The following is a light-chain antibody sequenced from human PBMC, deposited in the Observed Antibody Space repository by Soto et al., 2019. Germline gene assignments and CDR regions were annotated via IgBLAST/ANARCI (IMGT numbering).Light chain of an antibody. CDR3: CSFAGSPWV. CDR2: DVI. CDR1: SSDFGSYNL. Sequence: QSALTQPASVSGSPGQSITISCTGTSSDFGSYNLVSWYQQHPGKVPKLMIYDVIKRPSGVSNRFSGSKSGNTASLTISGLQAEDEADYYCCSFAGSPWVFGGGTQLTVL. V-gene: IGLV2-23*02. J-gene: IGLJ3*02.